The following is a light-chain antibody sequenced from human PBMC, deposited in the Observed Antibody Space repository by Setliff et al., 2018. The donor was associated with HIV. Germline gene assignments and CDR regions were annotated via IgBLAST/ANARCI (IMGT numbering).Light chain of an antibody. J-gene: IGLJ1*01. Sequence: QSALTQPASVSGSPGQSITISCTGTTSDVGGYNYVSWYQQHPGKAPKLIIYEVSIRPSGVSNRFSGSKSGNTASLTISGLQAEDEADYYCLSYTVNSTPLYGLGTGTKVTVL. CDR3: LSYTVNSTPLYG. V-gene: IGLV2-14*01. CDR1: TSDVGGYNY. CDR2: EVS.